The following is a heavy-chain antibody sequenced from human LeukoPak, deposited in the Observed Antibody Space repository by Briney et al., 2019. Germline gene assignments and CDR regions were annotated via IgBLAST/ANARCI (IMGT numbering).Heavy chain of an antibody. CDR2: ISSSSSYI. J-gene: IGHJ4*02. V-gene: IGHV3-21*06. Sequence: GGSLRLSCAASGFTFSSYSMNWVRQAPGKGLEWVPSISSSSSYIYYADSVKGRFTVSRDNAKNSLYLQMNSLRAEDTAIYYCARDNYSGSRYFDHWGQGTLVTVSS. CDR1: GFTFSSYS. D-gene: IGHD1-26*01. CDR3: ARDNYSGSRYFDH.